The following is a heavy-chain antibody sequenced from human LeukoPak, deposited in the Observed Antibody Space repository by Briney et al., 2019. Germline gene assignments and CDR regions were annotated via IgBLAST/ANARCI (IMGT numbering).Heavy chain of an antibody. D-gene: IGHD3-22*01. Sequence: TGGSLRLSCAASGFTFSSHGMNWVRQAPGKGLEWVSGIGGSGGFITYYADSVKGRFTISRDNAKNSLYLQMNSLRAEDTAVYYCARDRDPGYNDSSGYRRVNAFDIWGQGTMVTVSS. J-gene: IGHJ3*02. CDR2: IGGSGGFIT. CDR1: GFTFSSHG. V-gene: IGHV3-21*01. CDR3: ARDRDPGYNDSSGYRRVNAFDI.